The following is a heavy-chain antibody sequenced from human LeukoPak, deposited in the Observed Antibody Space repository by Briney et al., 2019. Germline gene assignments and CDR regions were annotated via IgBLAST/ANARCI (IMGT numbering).Heavy chain of an antibody. D-gene: IGHD2-2*01. CDR3: ARARSEVVVPAAMFGAGAFNWFDP. V-gene: IGHV3-30-3*01. Sequence: GRSLRLSCAASGFTFSSYAMHWVRQAPGKGLEWVTVISYDGSNKYYADSVKGRFTISRDNSKNTLYLQMNSLRAEDTAVYYCARARSEVVVPAAMFGAGAFNWFDPWGQGTLVTVSS. CDR1: GFTFSSYA. J-gene: IGHJ5*02. CDR2: ISYDGSNK.